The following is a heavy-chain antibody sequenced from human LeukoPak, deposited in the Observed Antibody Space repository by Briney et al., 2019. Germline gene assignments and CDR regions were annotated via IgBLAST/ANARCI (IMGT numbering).Heavy chain of an antibody. J-gene: IGHJ3*01. CDR3: ARRRSHPDSAFDF. D-gene: IGHD1-14*01. CDR2: IYNIETT. V-gene: IGHV4-39*01. Sequence: SETLSLTCTVSVDSVSNSWFYWAWIRQPPGKGLEWIGYIYNIETTYCNSSLESRVTISVDSSKNRFSLKLSSVTAADTAVYYCARRRSHPDSAFDFWGRGTVVIVSS. CDR1: VDSVSNSWFY.